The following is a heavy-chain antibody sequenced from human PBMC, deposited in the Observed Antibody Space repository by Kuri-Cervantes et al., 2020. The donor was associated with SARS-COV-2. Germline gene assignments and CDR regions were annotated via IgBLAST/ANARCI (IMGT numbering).Heavy chain of an antibody. CDR1: GFTFGDYA. Sequence: GESLKISCTASGFTFGDYAMSWVRQAPGKGLEWVANIKQDGSEKYYVDSVKGRFTISRDNAKNSLYLQMNSLRAEDTAVYYCAREGDLTGLFDYWSQGTLVTVSS. V-gene: IGHV3-7*01. CDR3: AREGDLTGLFDY. J-gene: IGHJ4*02. D-gene: IGHD3-16*01. CDR2: IKQDGSEK.